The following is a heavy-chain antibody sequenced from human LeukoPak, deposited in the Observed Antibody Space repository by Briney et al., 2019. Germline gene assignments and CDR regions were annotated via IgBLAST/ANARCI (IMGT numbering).Heavy chain of an antibody. D-gene: IGHD6-19*01. CDR1: GFTFGDFW. V-gene: IGHV3-21*01. CDR3: ARDFGWGGALDI. Sequence: GGSLRLSCAASGFTFGDFWMSWVRRAPGKGLEWVSLITSSSTYVESADSVKGRFTISRDNAKNSLSLQMNSLRADDTAVYYCARDFGWGGALDIWGQGTMVTVSS. CDR2: ITSSSTYV. J-gene: IGHJ3*02.